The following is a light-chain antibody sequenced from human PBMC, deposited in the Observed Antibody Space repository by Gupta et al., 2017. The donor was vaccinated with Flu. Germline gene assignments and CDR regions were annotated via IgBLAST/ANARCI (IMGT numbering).Light chain of an antibody. J-gene: IGLJ3*02. CDR2: TNT. CDR3: SAWDSGLSARL. CDR1: SSNVGDQG. V-gene: IGLV10-54*04. Sequence: TATLTCTGSSSNVGDQGATWLQHHQGHPPKLLSHTNTNRPSGISERFSASRSGNTASLTITGLQPEDEADYYCSAWDSGLSARLFGGGTKLTVL.